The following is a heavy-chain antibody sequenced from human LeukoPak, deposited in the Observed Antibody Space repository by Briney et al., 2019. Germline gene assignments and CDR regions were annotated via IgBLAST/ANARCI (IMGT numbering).Heavy chain of an antibody. CDR2: INHSGST. Sequence: PSETLSLTCAVYGGSFSGYYWSWIRQPPGKGLEWIGEINHSGSTNYNPSLKSRVTISVDTSKNQFSLKLSSVTAADTAVYYCARDSPILVVTYYYMDVWGKGTTVTVSS. D-gene: IGHD3-22*01. J-gene: IGHJ6*03. CDR3: ARDSPILVVTYYYMDV. CDR1: GGSFSGYY. V-gene: IGHV4-34*01.